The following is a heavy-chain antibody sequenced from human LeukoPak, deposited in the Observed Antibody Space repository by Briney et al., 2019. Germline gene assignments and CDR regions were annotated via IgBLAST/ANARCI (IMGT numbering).Heavy chain of an antibody. D-gene: IGHD3-22*01. J-gene: IGHJ3*02. CDR3: AKDALHYYDSSGYYDAFDI. Sequence: GGSLRLSCAASGFTFSSYWMGWVRQAPGMGLEWVATIKQDGSEKYYLDSVKGRFTISRDNAKNSLFLQMNSLRAEDTAVYYCAKDALHYYDSSGYYDAFDIWGQGTMVTVSS. CDR2: IKQDGSEK. V-gene: IGHV3-7*01. CDR1: GFTFSSYW.